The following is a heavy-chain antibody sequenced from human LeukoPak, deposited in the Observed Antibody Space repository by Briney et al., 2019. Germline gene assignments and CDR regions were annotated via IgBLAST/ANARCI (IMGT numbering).Heavy chain of an antibody. CDR1: GGSVGSGGYY. Sequence: SETLSLTCTVSGGSVGSGGYYWSWIRQPPGKGLEWIGEINHSGSTNYNPSLKSRVTISVDTSKNQFSLKLSSVTAADTAVYYCARGPDCSSTSCNRAFDYWGQGTLVTVSS. CDR2: INHSGST. J-gene: IGHJ4*02. D-gene: IGHD2-2*01. V-gene: IGHV4-61*08. CDR3: ARGPDCSSTSCNRAFDY.